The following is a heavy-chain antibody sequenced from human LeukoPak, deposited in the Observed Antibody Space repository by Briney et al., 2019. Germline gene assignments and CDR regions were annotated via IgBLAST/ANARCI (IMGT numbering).Heavy chain of an antibody. CDR3: ARAEITKDAFDI. V-gene: IGHV4-59*12. CDR1: GGSISSYY. J-gene: IGHJ3*02. D-gene: IGHD3-10*01. CDR2: IYYSGST. Sequence: SETPSLTCTVSGGSISSYYWSWIRQPPGKGLEWIGYIYYSGSTNYNPSLKSRVTISVDTSKNQFSLKLSSVTAADTAVYYCARAEITKDAFDIWGQGTMVTVSS.